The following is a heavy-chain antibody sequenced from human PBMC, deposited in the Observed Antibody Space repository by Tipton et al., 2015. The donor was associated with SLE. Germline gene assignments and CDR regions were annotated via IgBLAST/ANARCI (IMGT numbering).Heavy chain of an antibody. Sequence: TLSLTCTVSDGSISSYYWSWIRQPPGKGLEWIGYIYYSGSTSYNPSLKSRVTISVDTSKKQFSLKVSSVTAADTAVYYCARGSDGDYVRYFDVWGRGTLVTVSS. J-gene: IGHJ2*01. CDR2: IYYSGST. CDR1: DGSISSYY. D-gene: IGHD4-17*01. V-gene: IGHV4-59*01. CDR3: ARGSDGDYVRYFDV.